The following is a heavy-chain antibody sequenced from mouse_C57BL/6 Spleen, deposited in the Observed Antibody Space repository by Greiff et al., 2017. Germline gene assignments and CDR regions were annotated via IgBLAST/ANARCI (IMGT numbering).Heavy chain of an antibody. J-gene: IGHJ1*03. D-gene: IGHD2-14*01. CDR1: GYTFTSYW. V-gene: IGHV1-61*01. CDR3: ARYRTDWYFDV. CDR2: IYPSDSET. Sequence: QVHVKQPGAELVRPGSSVKLSCKASGYTFTSYWMDWVKQRPGQGLEWIGNIYPSDSETHYNQKFKDKATLTEDKSSSTAYMQLSSLTSENSAVFDCARYRTDWYFDVWGTGNTVTVSS.